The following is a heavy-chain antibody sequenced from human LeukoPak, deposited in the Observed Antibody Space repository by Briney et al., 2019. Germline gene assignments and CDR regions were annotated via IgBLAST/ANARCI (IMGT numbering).Heavy chain of an antibody. CDR3: ARDRVVAKGWFDP. D-gene: IGHD3-3*01. CDR1: GGTFSSYA. CDR2: IIPILGIA. Sequence: ASVKASCKASGGTFSSYAISWVRQAPGQGLEWMGRIIPILGIANYAQKFQGRVTMTRNTSISTAYMELSSLRSEDTAVYYCARDRVVAKGWFDPWGQGTLVTVSS. V-gene: IGHV1-69*04. J-gene: IGHJ5*02.